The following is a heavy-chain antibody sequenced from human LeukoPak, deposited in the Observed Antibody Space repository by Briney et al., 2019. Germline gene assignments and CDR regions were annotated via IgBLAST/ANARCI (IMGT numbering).Heavy chain of an antibody. V-gene: IGHV3-23*01. J-gene: IGHJ6*02. Sequence: GGSLRLSCAASGFTFSSYAMSWVRQAPGKGLEWVSAISGSGGSTYYADSVKGRFTISRDNSKNTLYLQMNSLRAEDTAVYYCARAPRAYYYGMDVWGQGATVTVSS. CDR3: ARAPRAYYYGMDV. CDR2: ISGSGGST. CDR1: GFTFSSYA.